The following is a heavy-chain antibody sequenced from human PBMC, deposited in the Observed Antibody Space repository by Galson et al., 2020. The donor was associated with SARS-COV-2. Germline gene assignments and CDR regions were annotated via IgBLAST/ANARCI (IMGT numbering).Heavy chain of an antibody. Sequence: GESLKISCAASGFTFSSYGMHWVRQAPGKGLEWVAVIWYDGSNKYYADSVKGRFTISRDNSKNTLYLQMNSLRAEDTAVYYCARELGSMVGGGHWFDPWGQGTLVTVSS. J-gene: IGHJ5*02. CDR3: ARELGSMVGGGHWFDP. V-gene: IGHV3-33*01. CDR1: GFTFSSYG. D-gene: IGHD3-10*01. CDR2: IWYDGSNK.